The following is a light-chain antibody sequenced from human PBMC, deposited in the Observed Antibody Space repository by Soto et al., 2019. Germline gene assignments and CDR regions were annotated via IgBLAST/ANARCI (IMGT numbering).Light chain of an antibody. CDR1: SSNIGSNY. CDR2: RNN. V-gene: IGLV1-47*01. Sequence: QSVLTQPPSASGTPGQRVTISCSGSSSNIGSNYVYWYQQLPGTAPKLLIYRNNQRPSGVPDRFSGSKSGTSASLAISGLRSEDEADYSCAAWDDSLSGQVFGGGTQLTV. J-gene: IGLJ3*02. CDR3: AAWDDSLSGQV.